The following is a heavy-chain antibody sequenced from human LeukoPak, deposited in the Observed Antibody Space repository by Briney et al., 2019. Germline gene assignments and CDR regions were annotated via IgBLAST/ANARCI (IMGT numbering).Heavy chain of an antibody. D-gene: IGHD1-26*01. CDR1: GFTFSSYS. CDR3: ASGMRVGPNI. V-gene: IGHV3-48*04. CDR2: ISSSSDTI. Sequence: GGSLRLSCAASGFTFSSYSMNWVRQAPGKGLEWVSYISSSSDTIYYAGSVKGRFTISRDNAKNSLYLQMNSLRAEDTAVYYCASGMRVGPNIWGQGTLVTVSS. J-gene: IGHJ4*02.